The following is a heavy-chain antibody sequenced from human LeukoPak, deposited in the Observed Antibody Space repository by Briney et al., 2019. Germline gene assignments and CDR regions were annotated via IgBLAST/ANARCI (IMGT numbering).Heavy chain of an antibody. CDR2: IYYSGST. CDR1: GGSISSSSYY. J-gene: IGHJ6*04. CDR3: ARVFRFLEWLPLMDV. Sequence: SETLSLTCTVSGGSISSSSYYWGWIRQPPGKGLEWIGSIYYSGSTYYNPSLKSRVTISVDTSKNQFSLKLSSVTAADTAVYYCARVFRFLEWLPLMDVWGKGTTVTVSS. V-gene: IGHV4-39*01. D-gene: IGHD3-3*01.